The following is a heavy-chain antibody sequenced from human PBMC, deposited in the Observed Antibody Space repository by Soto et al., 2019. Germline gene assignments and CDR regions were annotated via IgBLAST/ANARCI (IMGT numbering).Heavy chain of an antibody. CDR1: GDTFTSYY. Sequence: ASVKLACKASGDTFTSYYMHWVRQAPGQGLEWMGIINPSGGSTSYAQKFQGRVTMTRDTSTSTVYMELSSLRSEDMAVYYCARVRRGNWNYWRTGIDVWGQGPTVTSP. J-gene: IGHJ6*02. V-gene: IGHV1-46*01. CDR2: INPSGGST. CDR3: ARVRRGNWNYWRTGIDV. D-gene: IGHD1-7*01.